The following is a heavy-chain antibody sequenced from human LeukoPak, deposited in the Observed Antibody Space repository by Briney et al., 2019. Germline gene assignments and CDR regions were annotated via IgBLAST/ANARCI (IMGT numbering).Heavy chain of an antibody. D-gene: IGHD2-21*02. Sequence: PSETLSLTCGVYGGSFGGHYYSWIRQTPGKGLEWIGEIDHSGIAIYNPSLESRVTISVDTSKNQISLKLTSVTAADTAVYFCAREQDVRDLGDPWAWFDPWGQGTPVTVSS. CDR2: IDHSGIA. CDR1: GGSFGGHY. J-gene: IGHJ5*02. V-gene: IGHV4-34*01. CDR3: AREQDVRDLGDPWAWFDP.